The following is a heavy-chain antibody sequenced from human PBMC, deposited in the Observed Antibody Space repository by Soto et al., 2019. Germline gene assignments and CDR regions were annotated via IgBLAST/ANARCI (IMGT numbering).Heavy chain of an antibody. Sequence: QVQLQESGPGLVKPSQTLSLTCSVAGDSISRIDYYWTWIRQHPEKGLEWIGNIYFSGNTYYRPYLKNRLTISVDTSKNQLYLKLTSVTAADTAVYYCAREGGSYDSGGYLIRGAFDIWGQGTMVTVSS. CDR2: IYFSGNT. CDR1: GDSISRIDYY. J-gene: IGHJ3*02. V-gene: IGHV4-31*03. CDR3: AREGGSYDSGGYLIRGAFDI. D-gene: IGHD3-22*01.